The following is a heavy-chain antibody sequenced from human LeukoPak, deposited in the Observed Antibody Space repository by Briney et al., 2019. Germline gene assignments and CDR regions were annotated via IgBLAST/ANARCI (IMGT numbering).Heavy chain of an antibody. CDR2: IIGSGGST. CDR1: GFTFSSYA. V-gene: IGHV3-23*01. J-gene: IGHJ3*02. Sequence: PTGGSLRLSCAASGFTFSSYAVSWVRQAPGKGLEWVSAIIGSGGSTYYADSVKGRFTISRDNSKNTLYLQMNSLRAEDTAVYYCAKVGFYDILTGDHDAFDIWGQGTMVTVSS. CDR3: AKVGFYDILTGDHDAFDI. D-gene: IGHD3-9*01.